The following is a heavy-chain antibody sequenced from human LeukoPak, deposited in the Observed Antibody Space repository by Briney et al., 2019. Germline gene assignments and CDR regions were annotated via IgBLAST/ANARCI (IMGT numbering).Heavy chain of an antibody. D-gene: IGHD4-23*01. CDR2: IYPSDSDT. J-gene: IGHJ5*02. Sequence: GESLKISCKGSGYSFTTYWIGWVRQMPGKGLEWMGIIYPSDSDTKYSPSFQGQVTISADKSISTAYLQWSSLKASDTAMYYCARGGNSKLNWFDPWGQGTLVTVSS. CDR1: GYSFTTYW. CDR3: ARGGNSKLNWFDP. V-gene: IGHV5-51*01.